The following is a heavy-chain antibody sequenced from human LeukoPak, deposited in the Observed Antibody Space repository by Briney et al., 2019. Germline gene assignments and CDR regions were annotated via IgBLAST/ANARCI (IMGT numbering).Heavy chain of an antibody. CDR1: GFTFSGYA. J-gene: IGHJ5*02. CDR3: AKDQGRYYDYVWGSYRHENWFDP. Sequence: PGGSLRLSCAASGFTFSGYAMSWVRQAPGKGLEWASAISGSGGSTYYADSVKGRFTISRDNSKNTLYLQMNSLRAEDTAVYYCAKDQGRYYDYVWGSYRHENWFDPWGQGTLVTVSS. CDR2: ISGSGGST. V-gene: IGHV3-23*01. D-gene: IGHD3-16*02.